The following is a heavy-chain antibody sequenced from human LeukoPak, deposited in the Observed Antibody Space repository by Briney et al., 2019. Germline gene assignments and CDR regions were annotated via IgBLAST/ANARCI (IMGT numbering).Heavy chain of an antibody. CDR1: GFTFSNYA. D-gene: IGHD2-15*01. Sequence: GGSLRLSCAASGFTFSNYALSWVRQAPGKGLEWVSDISGSGGSTSYADSVKGRFTISRDNAKNTLYLQMNSLRAEDTAVYYCARDFRYCSGGSCNECGYWGQGTLVTVSS. J-gene: IGHJ4*02. CDR3: ARDFRYCSGGSCNECGY. V-gene: IGHV3-23*01. CDR2: ISGSGGST.